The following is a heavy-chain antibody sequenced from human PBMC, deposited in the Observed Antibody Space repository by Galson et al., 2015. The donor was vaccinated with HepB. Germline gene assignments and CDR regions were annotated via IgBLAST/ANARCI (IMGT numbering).Heavy chain of an antibody. D-gene: IGHD3-22*01. CDR1: GGSISSYY. J-gene: IGHJ3*02. CDR2: ISYSGST. CDR3: ARYLQSYYDSSGRDAFDI. Sequence: ETLSLTCTVSGGSISSYYWSWIRQPPGKGLEWIGYISYSGSTTYNPSLKSRVTISVDTSNRQFSLKLRSVTAADTAVYFCARYLQSYYDSSGRDAFDIWGQGTKVTVSS. V-gene: IGHV4-59*08.